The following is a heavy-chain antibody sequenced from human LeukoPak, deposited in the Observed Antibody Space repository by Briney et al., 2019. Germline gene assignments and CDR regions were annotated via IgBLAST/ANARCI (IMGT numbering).Heavy chain of an antibody. D-gene: IGHD6-6*01. CDR2: IYYSGSA. CDR3: ASEDSSSSYFDY. Sequence: NPSETLSLTCTVSGGSTSSGDYYWSWIRQPPGKGLEWIGYIYYSGSAYYNPSLKSRVTISVDTPKNQFSLKLSSVTAADTAVYYCASEDSSSSYFDYWGQGTLVTVSS. CDR1: GGSTSSGDYY. V-gene: IGHV4-30-4*08. J-gene: IGHJ4*02.